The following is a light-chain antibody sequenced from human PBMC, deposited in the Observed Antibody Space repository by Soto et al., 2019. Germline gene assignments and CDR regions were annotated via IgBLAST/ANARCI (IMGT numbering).Light chain of an antibody. J-gene: IGLJ2*01. V-gene: IGLV2-8*01. CDR3: SSYAGSNNFV. CDR2: EVS. CDR1: SSDVGGYNY. Sequence: QSALTQPPSASGSPGQSVTISCTGTSSDVGGYNYVSWYQQHPGKAPKLMIYEVSKRPSGVPDRSSGSKSGNTASLTVSGLQAEDEAEYYCSSYAGSNNFVFGGGTKLTVL.